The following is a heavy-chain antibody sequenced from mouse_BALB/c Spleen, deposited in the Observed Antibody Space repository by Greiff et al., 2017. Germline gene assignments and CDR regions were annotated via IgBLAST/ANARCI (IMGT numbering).Heavy chain of an antibody. CDR1: GFTFTDYY. CDR2: IRNKANGYTT. V-gene: IGHV7-3*02. D-gene: IGHD4-1*02. Sequence: DVMLVESGGGLVQPGGSLRLSCATSGFTFTDYYMSWVRQPPGKALEWLGFIRNKANGYTTEYSASVKGRFTISRDNSQSILYLQMNTLRAEDSATYYCARVNWDYFDYWGQGTTLTVSS. CDR3: ARVNWDYFDY. J-gene: IGHJ2*01.